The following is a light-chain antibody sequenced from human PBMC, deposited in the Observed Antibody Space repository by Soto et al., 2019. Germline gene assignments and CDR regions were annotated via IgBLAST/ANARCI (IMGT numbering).Light chain of an antibody. CDR1: QSVSSY. CDR2: DAS. V-gene: IGKV3-11*01. Sequence: EIVLTQSPATLSLSPGERATLSCTASQSVSSYLAWYQQKPGQAPRLLIYDASNRATGIPARFSGGGSGPDFTLTISSLEPVDFAVYYCQQRSNWPTAITLGGGTKVEIK. J-gene: IGKJ4*01. CDR3: QQRSNWPTAIT.